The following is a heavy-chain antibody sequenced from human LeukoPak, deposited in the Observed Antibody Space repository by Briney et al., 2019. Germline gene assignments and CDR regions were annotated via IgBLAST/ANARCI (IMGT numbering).Heavy chain of an antibody. D-gene: IGHD1-26*01. CDR3: ARAYSGSYYLSAYFDY. V-gene: IGHV3-74*01. J-gene: IGHJ4*02. Sequence: PGGSLRLSCAASGFTFSSYWMHWVRQAPGKGLVWVSRINSDGSSTSYADSVKGRFTISRDNAKNSLYLQMNSLRAEDTAVYYCARAYSGSYYLSAYFDYWGQGTLVTVSS. CDR1: GFTFSSYW. CDR2: INSDGSST.